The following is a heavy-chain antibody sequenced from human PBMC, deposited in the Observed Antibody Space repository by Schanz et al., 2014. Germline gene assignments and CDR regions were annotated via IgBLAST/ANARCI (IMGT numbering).Heavy chain of an antibody. J-gene: IGHJ4*02. V-gene: IGHV3-21*01. CDR2: ISTSGTYM. CDR1: GFGFSSYS. D-gene: IGHD6-13*01. Sequence: EVQLVESGGGLIQPGGSLRLSCAASGFGFSSYSMNWVRQAPGRGLEWVSSISTSGTYMYIADSLKGRLTISRDDAKKSMYLQMNNLRAEDTAVYYCARDQGYTTSWHIFDLWGQGTLVTVSS. CDR3: ARDQGYTTSWHIFDL.